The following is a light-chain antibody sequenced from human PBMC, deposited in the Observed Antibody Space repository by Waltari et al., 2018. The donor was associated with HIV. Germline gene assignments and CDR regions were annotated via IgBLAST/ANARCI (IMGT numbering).Light chain of an antibody. CDR3: SSYTSVNTRV. CDR1: SSDIGNYNY. J-gene: IGLJ3*02. V-gene: IGLV2-14*01. CDR2: EVT. Sequence: QSVLTQPASVSGSPGQSITISCTGSSSDIGNYNYVSWYQQHPGKAPKLLCYEVTNPPSGVSNRFSGSKSGNTASLTISGLHLEDESDYYCSSYTSVNTRVFGGGTKLTVL.